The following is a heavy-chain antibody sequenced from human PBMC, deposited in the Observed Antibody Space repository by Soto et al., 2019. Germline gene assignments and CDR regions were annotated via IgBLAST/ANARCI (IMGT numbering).Heavy chain of an antibody. CDR2: VFRSGSV. J-gene: IGHJ4*02. CDR1: GGSMTTGSYF. CDR3: ARARNRYFDY. D-gene: IGHD1-1*01. V-gene: IGHV4-61*01. Sequence: SETLSLTCNVSGGSMTTGSYFWSWIRQPPGKGLEWIGYVFRSGSVNYSPSFKSRVTTSIDTSKNQFSLMLKSVTAADTAVYFCARARNRYFDYWGQGALVTVSS.